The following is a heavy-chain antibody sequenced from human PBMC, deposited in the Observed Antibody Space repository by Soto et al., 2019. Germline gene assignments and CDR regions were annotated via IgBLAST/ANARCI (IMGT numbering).Heavy chain of an antibody. CDR1: GYSFTTYG. J-gene: IGHJ6*04. CDR2: ISGYNGNT. Sequence: QVQLVQSGGEVKKPGASVKVSCKTSGYSFTTYGISWVRQAPGQGLEWMGWISGYNGNTNYAQKFQGRVSMTTDTSTSTACMGPRSLRSDDTAVYYCAREGPAPYYYYGMDVWGKGTTLTVSS. CDR3: AREGPAPYYYYGMDV. V-gene: IGHV1-18*01.